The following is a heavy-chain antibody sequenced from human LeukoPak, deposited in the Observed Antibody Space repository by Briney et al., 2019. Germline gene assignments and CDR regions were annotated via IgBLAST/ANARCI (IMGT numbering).Heavy chain of an antibody. Sequence: SGPTLVKPTQTLTLTCTFSGFSLSTSGMCVSWIRQPPGKALEWLARIDWDDDKYYSTSLKTRLTISKDTSKNQVVLTMTNMDPVDTATYYCARYSFIAATAGYFDYWGQGTLVTVSS. D-gene: IGHD6-13*01. CDR3: ARYSFIAATAGYFDY. CDR1: GFSLSTSGMC. CDR2: IDWDDDK. J-gene: IGHJ4*02. V-gene: IGHV2-70*11.